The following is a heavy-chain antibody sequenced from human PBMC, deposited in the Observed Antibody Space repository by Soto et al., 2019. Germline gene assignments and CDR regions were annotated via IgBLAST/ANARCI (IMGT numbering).Heavy chain of an antibody. CDR2: IIPIFGTA. CDR3: ATDRTGTTFFDP. Sequence: SVKVSCKASGGTFSSYAISWVRQAPGQGLEWMGGIIPIFGTANYAQKFQGRVTITADESTSTAYMELSSLRSEDTAVYYCATDRTGTTFFDPWGQGTLVTVSS. CDR1: GGTFSSYA. D-gene: IGHD1-7*01. J-gene: IGHJ5*02. V-gene: IGHV1-69*13.